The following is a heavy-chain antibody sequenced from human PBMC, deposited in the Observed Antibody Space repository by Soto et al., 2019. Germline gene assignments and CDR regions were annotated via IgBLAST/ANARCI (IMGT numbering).Heavy chain of an antibody. V-gene: IGHV3-48*01. CDR1: GFTFSSYS. CDR3: ARDLLRGYYDFWSGYYIGYMDV. CDR2: ISSSSSTI. Sequence: GGSLRLSCAASGFTFSSYSMNWVRQAPGKGLEWVSYISSSSSTIYYADSVKGRFTISRDNAKNSLYLQMNSLRAEDTDVYYCARDLLRGYYDFWSGYYIGYMDVWGKGTTVTVSS. J-gene: IGHJ6*03. D-gene: IGHD3-3*01.